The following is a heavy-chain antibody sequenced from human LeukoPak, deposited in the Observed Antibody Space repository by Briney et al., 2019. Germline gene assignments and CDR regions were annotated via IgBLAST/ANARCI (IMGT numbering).Heavy chain of an antibody. CDR3: ARGGSYLSAFDI. J-gene: IGHJ3*02. CDR2: ISKTGDNI. D-gene: IGHD1-26*01. V-gene: IGHV3-48*03. Sequence: GGSLRLSCEAFGFTFSNYEMNWVRQAPGKGLEWISYISKTGDNIDYADSVKGRFTISRDNSKNTLYLQMNSLRAEDTAVYYCARGGSYLSAFDIWGQGTMVTVSS. CDR1: GFTFSNYE.